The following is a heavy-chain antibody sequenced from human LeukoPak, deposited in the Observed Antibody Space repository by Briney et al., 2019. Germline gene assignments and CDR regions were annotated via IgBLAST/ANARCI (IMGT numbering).Heavy chain of an antibody. V-gene: IGHV1-18*01. CDR3: ATSYPGMAAGLVGNY. J-gene: IGHJ4*02. CDR1: GYTFTSHG. CDR2: ISVYNGNT. Sequence: ASVKVSCKASGYTFTSHGITWVRPAPGQGLEWMGWISVYNGNTNYAQKVQARVTMTTDTSTSTAYMELRSLRSDDTAVYYCATSYPGMAAGLVGNYWGQGTLVTVSS. D-gene: IGHD6-13*01.